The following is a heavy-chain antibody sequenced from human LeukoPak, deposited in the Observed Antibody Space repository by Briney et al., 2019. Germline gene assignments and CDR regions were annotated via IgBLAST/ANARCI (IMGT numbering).Heavy chain of an antibody. Sequence: GGSLRLSCAASGFTFGSYAMSWVRQAPGKGLEWVSAISGSGGNTYYADSVKGRFTISRDNSKNTLYLQMNSLRAEVTAVYYCAKETTVVSLDLDYWGQGTLVTVSS. D-gene: IGHD4-23*01. V-gene: IGHV3-23*01. CDR1: GFTFGSYA. CDR2: ISGSGGNT. CDR3: AKETTVVSLDLDY. J-gene: IGHJ4*02.